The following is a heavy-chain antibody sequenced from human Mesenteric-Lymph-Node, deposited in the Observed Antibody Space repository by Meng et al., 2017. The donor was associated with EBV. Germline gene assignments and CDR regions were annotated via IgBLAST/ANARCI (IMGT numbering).Heavy chain of an antibody. J-gene: IGHJ3*02. CDR3: ARDRWQQLDNALDI. V-gene: IGHV4-4*02. D-gene: IGHD6-13*01. CDR1: GGSISSNNW. Sequence: QVQLQGSGPGLVKPSETLSLTCAVSGGSISSNNWWSWVRQSPEKGLEWIGEIYHSGGTNYNPSLEGRVSMSVDKSRNQFSLRVNSVTAADTAVYYCARDRWQQLDNALDIWGQGTMVTVSS. CDR2: IYHSGGT.